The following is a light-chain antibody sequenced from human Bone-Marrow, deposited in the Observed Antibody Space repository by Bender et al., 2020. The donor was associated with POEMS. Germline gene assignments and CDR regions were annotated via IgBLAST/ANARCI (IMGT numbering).Light chain of an antibody. CDR2: RDN. CDR1: SSNIGSNY. CDR3: AAWDDSRSGLWV. Sequence: QPVLTQPPSASGTPGQRVTISCSGSSSNIGSNYVYWYQHLPGTAPKLLISRDNQRPSGVPDRFSDSKSGTSASLAISGLRSDDEADYFRAAWDDSRSGLWVFGGGTKLTVL. J-gene: IGLJ3*02. V-gene: IGLV1-47*01.